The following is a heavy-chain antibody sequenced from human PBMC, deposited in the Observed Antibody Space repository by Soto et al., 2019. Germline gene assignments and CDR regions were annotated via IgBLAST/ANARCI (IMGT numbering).Heavy chain of an antibody. Sequence: PGGYLRLSCAASGLTFSSCAMSWVRQAPGKGLEWVAAISGSGGSTFYADPVKGRFSISRDNSKTTMYLQMNSRRAEDTAVYYCARYRIGGYDHWGQG. D-gene: IGHD5-12*01. J-gene: IGHJ4*02. CDR1: GLTFSSCA. CDR2: ISGSGGST. V-gene: IGHV3-23*01. CDR3: ARYRIGGYDH.